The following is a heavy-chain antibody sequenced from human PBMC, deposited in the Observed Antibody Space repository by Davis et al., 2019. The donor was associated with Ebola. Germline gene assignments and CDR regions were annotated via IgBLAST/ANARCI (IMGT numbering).Heavy chain of an antibody. D-gene: IGHD6-13*01. CDR2: INTNTGNP. J-gene: IGHJ6*02. Sequence: ASVTVSCQASGYTFTSYAMNWVRQAPGQGLEWLGWINTNTGNPTYAQGFTGRFVFSLDTSVSTAYLQISSLKAEDTAVYYCASDQIAAAEYYYYGMDVWGQGTTVTVSS. CDR1: GYTFTSYA. V-gene: IGHV7-4-1*02. CDR3: ASDQIAAAEYYYYGMDV.